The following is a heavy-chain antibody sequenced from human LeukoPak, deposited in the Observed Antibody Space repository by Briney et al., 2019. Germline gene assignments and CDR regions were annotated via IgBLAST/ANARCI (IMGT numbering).Heavy chain of an antibody. V-gene: IGHV4-39*01. CDR2: IYYSGST. D-gene: IGHD2-2*01. CDR3: ARALQDIVVVPAAAFDY. Sequence: SENLSLTCTVSGGSISSSSYYWGWIRQPPGKGLEWIGSIYYSGSTYYNPSLKSRVTISVDTSKNQFSLKLSSVTAADTAVYYCARALQDIVVVPAAAFDYWGQGTLVTVSS. J-gene: IGHJ4*02. CDR1: GGSISSSSYY.